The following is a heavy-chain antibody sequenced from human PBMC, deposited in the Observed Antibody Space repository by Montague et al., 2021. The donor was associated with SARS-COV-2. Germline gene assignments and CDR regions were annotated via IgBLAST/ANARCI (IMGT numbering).Heavy chain of an antibody. CDR2: IWYDGSNK. D-gene: IGHD6-13*01. V-gene: IGHV3-33*01. J-gene: IGHJ4*02. Sequence: SLRLSCEASGFTFSSYGMHWVRQAPGKGLEWVAVIWYDGSNKYYXDSXKGRFTISRDNSKNTLYLQMNSLRAEDTAVYYCARDRVRAAAGTRYYFDYWGQGTLVTVSS. CDR3: ARDRVRAAAGTRYYFDY. CDR1: GFTFSSYG.